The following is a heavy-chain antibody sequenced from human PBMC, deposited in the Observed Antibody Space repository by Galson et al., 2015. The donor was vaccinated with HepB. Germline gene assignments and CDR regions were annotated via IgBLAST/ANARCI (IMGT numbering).Heavy chain of an antibody. CDR1: GDSVSSNSAA. CDR2: TYYRSKWYN. Sequence: CAISGDSVSSNSAAWNWIRQSPSRGLEWLGRTYYRSKWYNDYAVSVKSRITINPDTSKNQFSLQLNSVTPEDTAVYYCARDRRQQLAQGYYNYYGMDVWGQWSMVALS. J-gene: IGHJ6*02. D-gene: IGHD6-13*01. CDR3: ARDRRQQLAQGYYNYYGMDV. V-gene: IGHV6-1*01.